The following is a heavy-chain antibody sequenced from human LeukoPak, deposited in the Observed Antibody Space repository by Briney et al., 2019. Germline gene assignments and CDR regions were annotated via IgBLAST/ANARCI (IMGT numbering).Heavy chain of an antibody. D-gene: IGHD5-24*01. J-gene: IGHJ4*02. CDR2: IYNSGNT. V-gene: IGHV4-59*01. CDR3: ARYRGTYGYYFDY. CDR1: GGSISSYY. Sequence: PSETLSLTCSVSGGSISSYYWSWIRQSPENGLEWIGYIYNSGNTNYNLFLKSRVTISADTSKNQFSLMLTSVTAADTAVYYCARYRGTYGYYFDYWGQGKLVIVSS.